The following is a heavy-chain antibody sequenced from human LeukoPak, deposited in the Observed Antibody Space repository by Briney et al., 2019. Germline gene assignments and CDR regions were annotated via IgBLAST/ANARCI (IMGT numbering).Heavy chain of an antibody. J-gene: IGHJ5*02. V-gene: IGHV3-23*01. CDR1: GFTFSSYA. D-gene: IGHD2-15*01. CDR2: ISGSGGST. Sequence: GGSLRLSCAASGFTFSSYAMSWVRQAPGKGLEWVSGISGSGGSTNYADSVKGRFTISRDNSKNTLFLQMNSLRAEDTAVYYCAKDTCSGGSCYSNWFDPGAREPWSPSPQ. CDR3: AKDTCSGGSCYSNWFDP.